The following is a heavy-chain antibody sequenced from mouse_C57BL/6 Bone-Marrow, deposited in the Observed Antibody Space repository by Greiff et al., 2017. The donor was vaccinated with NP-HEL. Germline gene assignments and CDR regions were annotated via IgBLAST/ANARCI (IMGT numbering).Heavy chain of an antibody. CDR2: IRLKSDNYAT. CDR1: GFTFSNYW. J-gene: IGHJ3*01. Sequence: EVKVEESGGGLVQPGGSMKLSCVASGFTFSNYWMNWVRQSPEKGLEWVAQIRLKSDNYATHYAESVKGRFTISRDDSKSRVYLQMNNLRAEDTGIYYCVWLWFAYWGQGTLVTVSA. V-gene: IGHV6-3*01. CDR3: VWLWFAY.